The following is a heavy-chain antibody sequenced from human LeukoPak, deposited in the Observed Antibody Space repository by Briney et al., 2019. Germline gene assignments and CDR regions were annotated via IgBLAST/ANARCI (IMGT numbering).Heavy chain of an antibody. D-gene: IGHD3-10*01. V-gene: IGHV3-7*01. CDR3: ARLAAGVRGVPDY. Sequence: GGSLRLSCAASGFTFGIYWMSWVRQTPGKGLEWMAITKQDGSERYYVDSVKGRFTISRDNANNSLYLLMNNLRAEDTAVYYCARLAAGVRGVPDYWGQGTLVTVSS. J-gene: IGHJ4*02. CDR2: TKQDGSER. CDR1: GFTFGIYW.